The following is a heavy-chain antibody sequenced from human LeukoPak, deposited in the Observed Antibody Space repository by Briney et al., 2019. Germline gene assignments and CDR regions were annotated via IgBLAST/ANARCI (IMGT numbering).Heavy chain of an antibody. J-gene: IGHJ4*02. D-gene: IGHD4-23*01. Sequence: PGGSLRLSCAASGFTFSSYWMHWVRQAPGKGLVRVSRINTDGSSTSYADSVKGRFTISRDNAKNTLYLQMNSLRAEDTAVYYCARDYSVRVTVVIGYFDYWGQGTLVTVSS. CDR1: GFTFSSYW. CDR3: ARDYSVRVTVVIGYFDY. CDR2: INTDGSST. V-gene: IGHV3-74*01.